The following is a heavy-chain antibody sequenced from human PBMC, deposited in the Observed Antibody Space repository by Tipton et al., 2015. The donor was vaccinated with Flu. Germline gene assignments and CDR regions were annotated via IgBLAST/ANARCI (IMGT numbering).Heavy chain of an antibody. CDR2: IYFTGST. D-gene: IGHD2-15*01. Sequence: TLSLTCTVSGGSISSYYWSWIRQPPGKGLEWIGYIYFTGSTNYNPSLKSRVAISVDMSKNQFSLKLTSVTAADSDVYYCARGGGSPSYWGQGTLVTVSS. CDR3: ARGGGSPSY. J-gene: IGHJ4*02. CDR1: GGSISSYY. V-gene: IGHV4-59*01.